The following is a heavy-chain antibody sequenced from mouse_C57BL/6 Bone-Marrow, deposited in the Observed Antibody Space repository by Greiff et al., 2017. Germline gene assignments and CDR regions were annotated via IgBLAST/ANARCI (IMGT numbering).Heavy chain of an antibody. CDR1: GYAFSSSW. D-gene: IGHD1-1*01. V-gene: IGHV1-82*01. J-gene: IGHJ2*01. CDR2: IYPGDGDT. CDR3: ARVYYYGSSHYFDY. Sequence: VQLVESGPELVKPGASVKISCKASGYAFSSSWMNWVKQRPGKGLEWIGRIYPGDGDTNYNGKFKGKATLTADKSSSTAYMQLSSLTSEDSAVYFCARVYYYGSSHYFDYWGQGTTLTVSS.